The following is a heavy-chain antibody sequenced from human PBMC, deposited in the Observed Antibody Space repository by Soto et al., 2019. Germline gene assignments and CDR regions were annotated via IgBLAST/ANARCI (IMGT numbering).Heavy chain of an antibody. CDR3: ARRLYYDSSGFEGGGMDV. Sequence: SETLSLTCTVSGDSISSYYWSWIRQPPGKGLEWIGYIHYSGSTNYNPSLKSRVTISVDTSKNQFSLRLSSVTAADTAVYYCARRLYYDSSGFEGGGMDVWGQGTTVT. CDR1: GDSISSYY. CDR2: IHYSGST. J-gene: IGHJ6*02. V-gene: IGHV4-59*08. D-gene: IGHD3-22*01.